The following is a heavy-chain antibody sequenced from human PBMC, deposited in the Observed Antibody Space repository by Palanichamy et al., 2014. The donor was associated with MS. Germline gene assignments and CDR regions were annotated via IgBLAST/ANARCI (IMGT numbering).Heavy chain of an antibody. Sequence: EVHLVESGGGLIQPGGSLRLSCAASGFTINSDYVSWVRQAPGKGLEWVSIIYRTGTTFYAESVRGRFTISTDNSKNTLYLQMSALRAEDTAVYYCVAGTYGLQVVDWGQGTLVTVSS. J-gene: IGHJ4*02. V-gene: IGHV3-53*01. CDR3: VAGTYGLQVVD. D-gene: IGHD1-26*01. CDR1: GFTINSDY. CDR2: IYRTGTT.